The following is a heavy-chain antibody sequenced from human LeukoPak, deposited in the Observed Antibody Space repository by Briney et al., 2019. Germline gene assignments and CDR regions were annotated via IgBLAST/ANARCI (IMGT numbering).Heavy chain of an antibody. J-gene: IGHJ4*02. CDR2: INPYSGDT. V-gene: IGHV1-2*06. Sequence: ASVKVSCKASGYTFTGYHIHWVRQAPGQGLEWMGRINPYSGDTNFAQKFQGRVTMTRDTSISTAYMELSRLRSDDTAVYYCARVGGSWYIFDYWAREPWSPSPQ. CDR3: ARVGGSWYIFDY. D-gene: IGHD6-13*01. CDR1: GYTFTGYH.